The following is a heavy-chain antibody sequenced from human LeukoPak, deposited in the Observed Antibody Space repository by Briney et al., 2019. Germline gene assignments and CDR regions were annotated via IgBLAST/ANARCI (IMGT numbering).Heavy chain of an antibody. J-gene: IGHJ4*02. CDR3: GRGGTGSYRGPYLGY. CDR2: AYATSGGT. CDR1: GYTFTGYY. V-gene: IGHV1-2*02. Sequence: ASVKVSCKASGYTFTGYYMHWGRRDPGQGLEWMGWAYATSGGTTYAQTFQGSVTMTWDTSITTASLVLSRLRSDDAAVYYCGRGGTGSYRGPYLGYWPQGPVVSVS. D-gene: IGHD1-26*01.